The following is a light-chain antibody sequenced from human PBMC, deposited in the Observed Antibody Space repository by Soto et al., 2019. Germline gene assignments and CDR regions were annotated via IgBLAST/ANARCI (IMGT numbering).Light chain of an antibody. Sequence: QSVLTQPASVSGSPGQSIAISCTGTSSDVGGYDFVSWYQQHPGTAHNLMFSDVSNRPAGVSNRFSASNAGNTSSLTIAGLHAEDEADYYCSSYASISTQVFGTGTKLTVL. CDR1: SSDVGGYDF. CDR2: DVS. CDR3: SSYASISTQV. J-gene: IGLJ1*01. V-gene: IGLV2-14*01.